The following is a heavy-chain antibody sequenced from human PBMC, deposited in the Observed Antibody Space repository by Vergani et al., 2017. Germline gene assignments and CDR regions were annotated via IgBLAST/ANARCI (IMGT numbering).Heavy chain of an antibody. J-gene: IGHJ4*02. Sequence: QVQLVQSGGGVVQPGGSLRLSCVASGFTFNRYGMRWVRQAPGKGREWVAYVLFDGSNEYYADSVKGRFIVSRDNSNDALYLQMNSLRTDDTAVYYCARDLAYCHEGSCALWGQGSVVTVSS. CDR2: VLFDGSNE. V-gene: IGHV3-30*02. CDR1: GFTFNRYG. D-gene: IGHD2-15*01. CDR3: ARDLAYCHEGSCAL.